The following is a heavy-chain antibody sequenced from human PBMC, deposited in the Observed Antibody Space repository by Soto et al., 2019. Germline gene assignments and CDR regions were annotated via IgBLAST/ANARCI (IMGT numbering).Heavy chain of an antibody. V-gene: IGHV3-30*18. J-gene: IGHJ6*02. CDR3: AKGVRWREDSGSHYHYGMDV. Sequence: GGSLRLSCAASGFTFSSYGMHWVRQAPGKGLEWVAVISYDGSNKYHADSVKGRFTISRDNSKNTLYLQMNSLRAEDTAVYYCAKGVRWREDSGSHYHYGMDVWGQGTTVTVSS. D-gene: IGHD1-26*01. CDR1: GFTFSSYG. CDR2: ISYDGSNK.